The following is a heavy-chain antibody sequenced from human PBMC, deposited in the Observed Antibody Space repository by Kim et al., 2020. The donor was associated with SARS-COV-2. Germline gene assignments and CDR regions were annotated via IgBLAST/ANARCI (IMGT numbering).Heavy chain of an antibody. Sequence: SETLSLTCTVSGGSISSYYWSWIRQPPGKGLEWIGYIYYSGSTNYNPSLKSRVTISVDTSKNQFSLKLSSVTAADTAVYYCARSSTRKGRNWFDPWGQGTLVTVSS. J-gene: IGHJ5*02. CDR1: GGSISSYY. V-gene: IGHV4-59*13. CDR3: ARSSTRKGRNWFDP. CDR2: IYYSGST. D-gene: IGHD2-2*01.